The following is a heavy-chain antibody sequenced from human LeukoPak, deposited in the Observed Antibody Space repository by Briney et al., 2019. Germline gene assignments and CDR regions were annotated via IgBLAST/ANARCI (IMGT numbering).Heavy chain of an antibody. V-gene: IGHV1-18*01. Sequence: ASVKVSCKASGYTFNTYGISWVRQAPGQGLEWMGWISAYNGNTNYAQKLQGRVTMTTDTSTSTAYMELRSLRSDDTAVYYCAREGRHCSSTSCFLGWFDPWGQGTLVTVSS. CDR3: AREGRHCSSTSCFLGWFDP. D-gene: IGHD2-2*01. J-gene: IGHJ5*02. CDR1: GYTFNTYG. CDR2: ISAYNGNT.